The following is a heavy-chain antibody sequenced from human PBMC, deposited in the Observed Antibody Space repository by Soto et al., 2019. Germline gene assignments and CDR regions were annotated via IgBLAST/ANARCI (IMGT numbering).Heavy chain of an antibody. CDR2: IYYAGTT. J-gene: IGHJ4*02. V-gene: IGHV4-59*08. D-gene: IGHD3-22*01. Sequence: SETLSLTCTVSGGSISSYYWSWIRQSPEKGLEYIGYIYYAGTTTYNPSLKSRVTISVDTSKNQFSLKLSSVTAADTAVYYCARLGGYYQALDSWGQGTLVTVSS. CDR3: ARLGGYYQALDS. CDR1: GGSISSYY.